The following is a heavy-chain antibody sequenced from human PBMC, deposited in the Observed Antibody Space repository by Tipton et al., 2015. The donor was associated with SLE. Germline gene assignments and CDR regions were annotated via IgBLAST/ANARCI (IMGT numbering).Heavy chain of an antibody. Sequence: TLSLTCAVSGGSISSSNWWSWVRQPPGKGLEWIGEIYHSGTTNYNPSLKSRVTISVDKSKIQFSLKLSPVTAADTAVYYCARSGPYWNYGHYFDYWGQGTLVTVSS. V-gene: IGHV4-4*02. D-gene: IGHD1-7*01. J-gene: IGHJ4*02. CDR2: IYHSGTT. CDR1: GGSISSSNW. CDR3: ARSGPYWNYGHYFDY.